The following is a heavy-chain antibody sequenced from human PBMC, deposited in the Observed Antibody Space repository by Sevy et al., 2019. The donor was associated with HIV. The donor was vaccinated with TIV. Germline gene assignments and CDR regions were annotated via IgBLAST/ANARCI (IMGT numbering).Heavy chain of an antibody. Sequence: GGSLRLSCVASGFTLSSHGMHWVRQAPGKGLEWVSLIWYDGSHKFYPDSVKGRFTISRDNSKNTLYLQMNSLRAEDTAVYYCARTYDFWSTYYTGSYYYYGMDVWGQGTTVTVSS. CDR3: ARTYDFWSTYYTGSYYYYGMDV. CDR1: GFTLSSHG. D-gene: IGHD3-3*01. V-gene: IGHV3-33*01. CDR2: IWYDGSHK. J-gene: IGHJ6*02.